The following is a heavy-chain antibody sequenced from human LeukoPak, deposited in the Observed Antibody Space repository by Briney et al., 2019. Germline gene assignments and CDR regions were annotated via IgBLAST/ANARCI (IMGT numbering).Heavy chain of an antibody. J-gene: IGHJ3*02. CDR1: AYSFTSYW. Sequence: GESLKISCKGSAYSFTSYWISWVRQMPGKGLEWMGIIYPGDSDTRYSPSFQGQVTISADKSISTAYLQWSSLKASDTAVYYCARHETLGAFDIWGQGTMVTVSS. CDR3: ARHETLGAFDI. D-gene: IGHD3-16*01. V-gene: IGHV5-51*01. CDR2: IYPGDSDT.